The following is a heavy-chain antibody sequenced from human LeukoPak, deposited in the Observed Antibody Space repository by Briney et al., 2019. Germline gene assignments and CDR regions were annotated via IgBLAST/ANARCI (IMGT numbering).Heavy chain of an antibody. V-gene: IGHV4-59*01. CDR1: GGSISSYY. D-gene: IGHD4-23*01. J-gene: IGHJ6*02. CDR2: IYYSGST. CDR3: ARDNHGGNLYSGMDV. Sequence: PSETLSLTCTVSGGSISSYYWSWIRQPPGRGLEWIGYIYYSGSTNYNPSLKSRVTISVDTSKDQFSLRLSSVTAADTAVYYCARDNHGGNLYSGMDVWGQGTTVTVSS.